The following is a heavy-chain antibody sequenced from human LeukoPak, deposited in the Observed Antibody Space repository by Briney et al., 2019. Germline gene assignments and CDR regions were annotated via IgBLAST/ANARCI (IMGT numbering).Heavy chain of an antibody. CDR1: GGSTSSSNFY. V-gene: IGHV4-39*01. D-gene: IGHD1-26*01. Sequence: SETLSLTCTVSGGSTSSSNFYWGWIRQPPGKGLEWIGSIYYSGSTYYNPSLKSRVTISVDTSKNQFSLKLSSVTAADTAVYYCARVIVGATYYFDYWGQGTLVTVSS. CDR3: ARVIVGATYYFDY. J-gene: IGHJ4*02. CDR2: IYYSGST.